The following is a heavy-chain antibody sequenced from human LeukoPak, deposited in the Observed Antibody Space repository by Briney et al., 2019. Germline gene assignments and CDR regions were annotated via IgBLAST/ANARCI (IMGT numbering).Heavy chain of an antibody. CDR1: GFTFSTYP. CDR3: ARSLFGGDFGTDY. J-gene: IGHJ4*02. D-gene: IGHD3-10*02. V-gene: IGHV3-21*01. Sequence: GSLRLSCAASGFTFSTYPMNWVRQAPGKGLEWVSSITTTSNYIFYADSVKGRFTISRDNAKNSLYLQMESLRAEDTAVYCCARSLFGGDFGTDYWGQGTLVSVSS. CDR2: ITTTSNYI.